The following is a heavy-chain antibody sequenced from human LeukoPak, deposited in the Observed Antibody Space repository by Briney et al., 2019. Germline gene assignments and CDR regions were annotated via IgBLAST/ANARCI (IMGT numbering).Heavy chain of an antibody. Sequence: QTLSLTCAISGDSVSSNSAAWNWIRQSPSRGLEWLGRTFYRARWYNQYALSVQSRISINPDTAKNQFSLQLNSVTPDDSAVYYCVRDSGYGLDAFDIWDQGTTVTVSS. CDR1: GDSVSSNSAA. V-gene: IGHV6-1*01. D-gene: IGHD5-12*01. CDR3: VRDSGYGLDAFDI. CDR2: TFYRARWYN. J-gene: IGHJ3*02.